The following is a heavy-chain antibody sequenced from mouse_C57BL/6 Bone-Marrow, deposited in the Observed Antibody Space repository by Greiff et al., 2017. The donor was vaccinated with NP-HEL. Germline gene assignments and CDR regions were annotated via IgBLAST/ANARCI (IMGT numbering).Heavy chain of an antibody. V-gene: IGHV1-64*01. CDR1: GYTFTSYW. D-gene: IGHD4-1*01. CDR3: ARVTGNYAMDY. CDR2: IHPNSGST. Sequence: VQLQQSGAELVKPGASVKLSCKASGYTFTSYWMHWVKQRPGQGLEWIGMIHPNSGSTNYNEKFKSKATLTVDKSSSTAYMQLSSLTSEDSAVYYCARVTGNYAMDYWGQGTSVTVSS. J-gene: IGHJ4*01.